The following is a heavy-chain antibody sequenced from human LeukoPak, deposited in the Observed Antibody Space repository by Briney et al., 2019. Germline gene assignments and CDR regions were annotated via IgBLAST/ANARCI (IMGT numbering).Heavy chain of an antibody. V-gene: IGHV1-2*02. CDR3: AREFYGGYPFGQGHYYYYMDV. Sequence: ASVKVSCKASGYTFTGYYMHWVRQAPGQGLEWMGWINPNSGGTNYAQKFQGRVTMTRDTSISTAYMELSRLRSDDTAVYYCAREFYGGYPFGQGHYYYYMDVWGKGTTVTVSS. D-gene: IGHD4-17*01. CDR2: INPNSGGT. J-gene: IGHJ6*03. CDR1: GYTFTGYY.